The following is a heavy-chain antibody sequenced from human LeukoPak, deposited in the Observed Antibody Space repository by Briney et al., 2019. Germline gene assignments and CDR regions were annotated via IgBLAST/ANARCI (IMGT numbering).Heavy chain of an antibody. V-gene: IGHV4-59*01. Sequence: SETLSLTCTVSGASFTSYSWSWIRQPPGKGLEWIGYVYDSGSARYSPSLKSRATISMDTSKNHFSLNLRSVTAADTAIYYCATDLSGTSAFDTWGQGTLVTVSS. CDR2: VYDSGSA. CDR3: ATDLSGTSAFDT. CDR1: GASFTSYS. D-gene: IGHD3-10*01. J-gene: IGHJ3*02.